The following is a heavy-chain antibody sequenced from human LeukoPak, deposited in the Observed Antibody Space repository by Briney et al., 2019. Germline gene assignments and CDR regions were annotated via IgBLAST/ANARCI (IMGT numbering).Heavy chain of an antibody. CDR3: AKEPGGYHYYYDF. D-gene: IGHD3-22*01. CDR1: GFTFSSYA. V-gene: IGHV3-23*01. CDR2: ISGSGDWI. Sequence: PGGSLRHSCAASGFTFSSYAMGWVRQALGKGLGWVTGISGSGDWIHNTDTVKARFTISRDNSKNTVHLQMNSLRAEDTAVYYCAKEPGGYHYYYDFWGQGTLVTVSS. J-gene: IGHJ4*02.